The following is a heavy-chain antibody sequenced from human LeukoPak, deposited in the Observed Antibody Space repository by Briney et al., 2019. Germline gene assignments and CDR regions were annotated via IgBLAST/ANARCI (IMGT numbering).Heavy chain of an antibody. D-gene: IGHD1-14*01. Sequence: GGSLKISCKGSGYSFTSSWIGWVRQMPGKGLEWVGIIYPGDSDTRYSPSFQGQVTISADKSISTAYLQWNSLKASDTAMYYCARHIILEGYFDYWGQGTLVTVSS. CDR3: ARHIILEGYFDY. CDR1: GYSFTSSW. J-gene: IGHJ4*02. CDR2: IYPGDSDT. V-gene: IGHV5-51*01.